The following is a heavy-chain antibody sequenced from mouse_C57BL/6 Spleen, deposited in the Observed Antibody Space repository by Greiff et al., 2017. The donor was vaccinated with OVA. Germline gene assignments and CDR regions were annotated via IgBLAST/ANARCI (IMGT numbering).Heavy chain of an antibody. Sequence: QVQLQQSGAELVMPGASVKLSCKASGYTFTSYWMHWVKQRPGQGLEWIGEIDPSDSYTNYNQKFKGKSTLTVDKSSSTAYMQLSSLTSEDSAVYYCARLDDGRYFDVWGTGTTVTVSS. CDR2: IDPSDSYT. D-gene: IGHD2-12*01. CDR1: GYTFTSYW. CDR3: ARLDDGRYFDV. J-gene: IGHJ1*03. V-gene: IGHV1-69*01.